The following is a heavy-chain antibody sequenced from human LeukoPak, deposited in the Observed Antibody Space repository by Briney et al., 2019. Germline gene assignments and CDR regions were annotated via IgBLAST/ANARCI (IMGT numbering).Heavy chain of an antibody. CDR2: ISADSGST. CDR3: TRGYGGWPTYIDY. Sequence: ASVKVSCKACGYTFTSFYITWVRQAPGQGLEWLGWISADSGSTNYAQRFQGRVTMTIDRSTSTAYMDLRSLRYDDTAVYWCTRGYGGWPTYIDYWGQGSLVIVSS. D-gene: IGHD3-16*01. CDR1: GYTFTSFY. V-gene: IGHV1-18*01. J-gene: IGHJ4*02.